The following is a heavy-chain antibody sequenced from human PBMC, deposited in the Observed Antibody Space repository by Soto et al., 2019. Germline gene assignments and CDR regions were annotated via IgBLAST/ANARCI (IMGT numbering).Heavy chain of an antibody. CDR3: ARDLYYYDSSGYHRDYYYGMDV. CDR2: INAGNGNT. Sequence: ASVKVSCKASGYTFTSYAMHWVRQAPGQRLEWMGWINAGNGNTKYSQKFQGRVTITRDTSASTAYMELSSLRSEDTAVYYCARDLYYYDSSGYHRDYYYGMDVWGQGTTVTVSS. V-gene: IGHV1-3*01. D-gene: IGHD3-22*01. CDR1: GYTFTSYA. J-gene: IGHJ6*02.